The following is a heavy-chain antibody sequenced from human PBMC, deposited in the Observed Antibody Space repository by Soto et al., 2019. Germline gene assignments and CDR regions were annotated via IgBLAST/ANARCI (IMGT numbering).Heavy chain of an antibody. Sequence: SSVKVSLKASGVTFNSQDMRLLLHAPGQGLEWMGGIIPMFGTPHYAEKFQDRVTITADESTGTAYLELSSLTSEDTAVYYCATSEGRDGYSFDYWGPGTLVTVSS. CDR2: IIPMFGTP. CDR1: GVTFNSQD. D-gene: IGHD5-12*01. CDR3: ATSEGRDGYSFDY. V-gene: IGHV1-69*13. J-gene: IGHJ4*02.